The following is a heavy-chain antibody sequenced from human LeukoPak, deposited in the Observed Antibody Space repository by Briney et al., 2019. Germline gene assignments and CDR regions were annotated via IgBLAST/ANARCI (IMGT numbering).Heavy chain of an antibody. J-gene: IGHJ4*02. D-gene: IGHD2-21*02. CDR2: INPNSGGT. V-gene: IGHV1-2*02. CDR3: ARDPAYCGGDCYSDY. Sequence: ASVKVSFKASGYTFTGYYMHWVRQAPGQGLEWMGWINPNSGGTNYAQKFQGRVTMTRDTSIRTAYMELGRLRSDDTAVYYCARDPAYCGGDCYSDYWGQGTLVTVSS. CDR1: GYTFTGYY.